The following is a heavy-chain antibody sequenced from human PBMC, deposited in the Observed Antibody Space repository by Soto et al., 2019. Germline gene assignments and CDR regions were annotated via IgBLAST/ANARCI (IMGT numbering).Heavy chain of an antibody. D-gene: IGHD2-15*01. CDR3: ARAGYRTGGSCPLALDY. CDR1: GGTFSSYA. Sequence: ASVKVSCKASGGTFSSYAISWVRQAPGLGLEWMGGIIPIFGTANYAQKFQGRVTITADESTSTAYMELSSLRSEDTAVYYCARAGYRTGGSCPLALDYWGQGTLVTVSS. V-gene: IGHV1-69*13. CDR2: IIPIFGTA. J-gene: IGHJ4*02.